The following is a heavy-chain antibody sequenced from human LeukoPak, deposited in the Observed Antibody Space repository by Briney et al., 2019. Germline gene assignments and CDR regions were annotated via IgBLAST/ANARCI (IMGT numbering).Heavy chain of an antibody. CDR1: GFTFSSYG. CDR2: ISYDGSNK. D-gene: IGHD6-13*01. Sequence: GGSLRLSCAASGFTFSSYGMHWVRQAPGKGLEWVAVISYDGSNKYYADSVKGRFTISRDNSKNTLYLQMNSLRAEDTAVYYCARGTIAAAVVYFQHWGQGTLVTVSS. V-gene: IGHV3-30*03. J-gene: IGHJ1*01. CDR3: ARGTIAAAVVYFQH.